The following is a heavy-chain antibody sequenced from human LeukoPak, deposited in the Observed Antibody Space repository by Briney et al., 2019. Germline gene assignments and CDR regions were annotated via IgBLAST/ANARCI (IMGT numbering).Heavy chain of an antibody. CDR3: AKDNYGGIFAS. J-gene: IGHJ4*02. CDR1: GFTFSAYA. CDR2: ISDTARDT. Sequence: GGSLRLSCAASGFTFSAYAMTGVRQAPGKGLKGVSHISDTARDTWYANSVKGRFIISRDNSRDTVYLQMSSLRPEDTALYFCAKDNYGGIFASWGQGTLVTVSS. V-gene: IGHV3-23*01. D-gene: IGHD4-17*01.